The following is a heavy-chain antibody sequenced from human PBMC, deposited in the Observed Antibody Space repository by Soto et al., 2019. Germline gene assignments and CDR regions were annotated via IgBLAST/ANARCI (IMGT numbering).Heavy chain of an antibody. D-gene: IGHD2-21*01. J-gene: IGHJ6*04. CDR1: GFTVSSKY. Sequence: EVQLVESGGGLVQPGGSLSLSCAASGFTVSSKYMSWVRQATGKGLEWVSLSQSGGYTYYADSVEGRFTISRDSSENTLFFQMNSLRVEAPAIYYCTRDDVYWIGGGCYGVPMDVWGTGTTVTVSA. CDR3: TRDDVYWIGGGCYGVPMDV. CDR2: SQSGGYT. V-gene: IGHV3-66*01.